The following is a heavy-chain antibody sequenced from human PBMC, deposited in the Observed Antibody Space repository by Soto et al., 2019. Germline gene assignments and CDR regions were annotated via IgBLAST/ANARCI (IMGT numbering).Heavy chain of an antibody. CDR2: IYYSART. CDR3: ARDRSYSPEYFDY. CDR1: GGSIDNYAYY. J-gene: IGHJ4*02. V-gene: IGHV4-30-4*01. Sequence: PAETLSLTCTVSGGSIDNYAYYWPCIRQPPGKGLEWVGYIYYSARTNYNPALNRPLTISQNTSNNQFSQTLTPVTAADSAMYYCARDRSYSPEYFDYWGQGTLVTVSS. D-gene: IGHD1-26*01.